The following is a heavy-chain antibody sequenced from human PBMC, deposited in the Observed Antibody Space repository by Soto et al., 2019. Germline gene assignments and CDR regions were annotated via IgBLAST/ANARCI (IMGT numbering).Heavy chain of an antibody. Sequence: SETLSLTCTVSGGSISSSHYFWGWIRQPPGKGLEWIASFYYDGSTFYNPSLKSRGTISVDTSKNQFSLKLNSVTAADTAVYYCARHLPSYRTAPYFDYWGQGTLVTVSS. CDR1: GGSISSSHYF. J-gene: IGHJ4*02. V-gene: IGHV4-39*01. CDR2: FYYDGST. CDR3: ARHLPSYRTAPYFDY. D-gene: IGHD2-2*01.